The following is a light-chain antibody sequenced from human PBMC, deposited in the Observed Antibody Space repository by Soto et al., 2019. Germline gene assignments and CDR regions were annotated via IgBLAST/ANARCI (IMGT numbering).Light chain of an antibody. CDR3: QQYGNSPWT. J-gene: IGKJ1*01. CDR2: GSS. CDR1: QSISSSY. V-gene: IGKV3-20*01. Sequence: EIGVTQSPGTLSLSPGERVTLSCRASQSISSSYLAWYQQKPGQAPRLLIYGSSSRATGIPDRPSGSGSGTDFTLTISRLEPEDFAVYYCQQYGNSPWTFGQGTKV.